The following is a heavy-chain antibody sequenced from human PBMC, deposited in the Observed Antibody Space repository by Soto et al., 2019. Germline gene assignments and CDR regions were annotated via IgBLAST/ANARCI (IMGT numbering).Heavy chain of an antibody. CDR3: VRKTGTTFLGSFFDH. CDR2: IFYIGNA. Sequence: QVQLQETGPGLVKPSQTLSLTCTVSGVSITSGDNYWSWIRQPPAKGLEWIGYIFYIGNAYYNPSLQSRVTISVDTSRNQFSLRLTSVTAADTAVYYCVRKTGTTFLGSFFDHWGQGTLVTVSS. CDR1: GVSITSGDNY. J-gene: IGHJ4*02. D-gene: IGHD1-7*01. V-gene: IGHV4-30-4*01.